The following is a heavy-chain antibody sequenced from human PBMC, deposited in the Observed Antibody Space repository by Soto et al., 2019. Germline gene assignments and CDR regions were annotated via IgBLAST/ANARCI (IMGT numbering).Heavy chain of an antibody. CDR2: INHSGST. J-gene: IGHJ5*01. CDR1: GGSFSGYY. CDR3: AREGRLHWIES. Sequence: SETLSLTCAVYGGSFSGYYWTWIRQPPGTGLEWIGEINHSGSTNYNPSLKSRVTISVDTSKNQFSLKLTSVTAADTAVYFCAREGRLHWIESWGQGTLVTVSS. V-gene: IGHV4-34*01.